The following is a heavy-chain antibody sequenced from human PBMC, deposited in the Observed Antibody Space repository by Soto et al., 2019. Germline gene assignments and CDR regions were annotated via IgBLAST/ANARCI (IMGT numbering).Heavy chain of an antibody. D-gene: IGHD3-9*01. Sequence: GESLKISCAASGFTFSSYGMHWVRQAPGKGLEWVAVIWYDGSNKYYADSVKGRFTISRDNSKNTLYLQMNSLRAEDTAVYYCARDATIDYDILTGYDYWGQGTLVTVSS. CDR1: GFTFSSYG. J-gene: IGHJ4*02. CDR2: IWYDGSNK. CDR3: ARDATIDYDILTGYDY. V-gene: IGHV3-33*01.